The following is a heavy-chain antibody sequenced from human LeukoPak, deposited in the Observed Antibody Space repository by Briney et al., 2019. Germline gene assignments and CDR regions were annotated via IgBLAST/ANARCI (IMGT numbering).Heavy chain of an antibody. CDR2: ISGSGDST. V-gene: IGHV3-23*01. D-gene: IGHD3-3*01. CDR1: GFNFSNYA. Sequence: PGGSLRLSCAASGFNFSNYAMSWVRQAPGKGLEWVSVISGSGDSTYYADSVKGRFTISRDNSKSMLYLQMNSLRAGDTAVYYCAKDPQGGYNFWSGYCPTFDYWGQGTLVTVSS. J-gene: IGHJ4*02. CDR3: AKDPQGGYNFWSGYCPTFDY.